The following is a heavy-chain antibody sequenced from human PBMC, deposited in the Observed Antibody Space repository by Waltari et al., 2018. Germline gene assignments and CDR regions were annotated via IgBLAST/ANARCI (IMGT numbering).Heavy chain of an antibody. CDR2: IIPIFGTA. J-gene: IGHJ4*02. CDR1: GGTFSSYA. CDR3: ASAHWAGGITIFGVPISPQY. Sequence: QVQLVQSGAEVKKPGSSVKVSCKASGGTFSSYAISWVRQAPGQGLEWMGGIIPIFGTANYAQKFQGRVTITADKSTSTAYMELSSLRSEDTAVYYCASAHWAGGITIFGVPISPQYWGQGTLVTVSS. V-gene: IGHV1-69*14. D-gene: IGHD3-3*01.